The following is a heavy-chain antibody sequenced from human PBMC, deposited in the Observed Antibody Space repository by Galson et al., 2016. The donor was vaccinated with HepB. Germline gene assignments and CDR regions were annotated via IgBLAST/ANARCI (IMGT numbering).Heavy chain of an antibody. J-gene: IGHJ4*02. CDR3: ARGGRTYGSSAPHY. CDR2: IKQGGSEK. CDR1: GFTFSMYW. V-gene: IGHV3-7*01. Sequence: SLRLSCAASGFTFSMYWMSWVRQAPGKGLEWVANIKQGGSEKYYVESVRGRFTISRDNAKNSLFLQMNSLRAEDTAVYYCARGGRTYGSSAPHYWGQGTLVSVSS. D-gene: IGHD3-10*01.